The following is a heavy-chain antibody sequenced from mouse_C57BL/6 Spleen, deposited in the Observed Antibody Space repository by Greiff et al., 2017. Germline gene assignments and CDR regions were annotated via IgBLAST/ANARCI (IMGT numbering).Heavy chain of an antibody. CDR1: GYTFTDYE. V-gene: IGHV1-15*01. J-gene: IGHJ2*01. CDR3: TRRGRNYYVSLDY. CDR2: IDPETGGT. D-gene: IGHD1-1*01. Sequence: QVQLQQSGAELVRPGASVTLSCKASGYTFTDYEMHWVKQTPVHGLEWIGAIDPETGGTAYNQKFKGKAILTADKSSSTAYMELLSLTSEDSAVYYGTRRGRNYYVSLDYWGQGTTLTVSS.